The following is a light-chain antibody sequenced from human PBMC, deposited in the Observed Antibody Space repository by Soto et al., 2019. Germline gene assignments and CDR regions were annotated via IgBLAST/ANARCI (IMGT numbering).Light chain of an antibody. V-gene: IGLV2-14*01. Sequence: QSALTQPTPVSGSPGQSITISCIGTSSDVGGRDHVSWYQQHPGKAPKLMIYDVSKRPSGVSNRFSGSKSGNTASLTISGLQAEDEGDYYCCSYTTSTTGVFGTGTKVTVL. J-gene: IGLJ1*01. CDR3: CSYTTSTTGV. CDR1: SSDVGGRDH. CDR2: DVS.